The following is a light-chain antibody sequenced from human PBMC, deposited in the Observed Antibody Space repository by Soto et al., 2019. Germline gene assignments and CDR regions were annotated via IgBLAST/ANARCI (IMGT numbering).Light chain of an antibody. J-gene: IGKJ1*01. CDR1: QSLRSY. Sequence: DIQMTQSPSSLSASVGDRVTITCRASQSLRSYLNWYQQKPGKAPKLLIYAASSLQSGVPSRFSGSGSGTDFTLTISSLQPEDFATYYCQQSYSTLWTFGQGTKVEIK. CDR2: AAS. V-gene: IGKV1-39*01. CDR3: QQSYSTLWT.